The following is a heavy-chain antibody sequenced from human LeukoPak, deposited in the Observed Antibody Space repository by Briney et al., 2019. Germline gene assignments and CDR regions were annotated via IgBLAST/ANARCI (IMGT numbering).Heavy chain of an antibody. V-gene: IGHV3-23*01. CDR2: ISGRGDIS. D-gene: IGHD3-10*01. Sequence: PGGSLRLSCGASGFTFSNFAFSWVRHAPGKGLEWVSSISGRGDISYYADSVKGRFRVSRDNSKNTLSLHMNSLRAEDTAVYYCAKDLAFYASGNYFDHWGQGTLVTVSS. CDR1: GFTFSNFA. CDR3: AKDLAFYASGNYFDH. J-gene: IGHJ4*02.